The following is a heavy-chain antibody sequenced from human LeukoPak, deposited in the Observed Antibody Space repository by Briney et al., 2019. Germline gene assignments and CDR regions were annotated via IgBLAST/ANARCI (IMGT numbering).Heavy chain of an antibody. CDR3: ARAPYYGSGSLEAFDI. J-gene: IGHJ3*02. CDR2: IIPIFGTA. CDR1: GYTFTSYG. D-gene: IGHD3-10*01. V-gene: IGHV1-69*13. Sequence: GASVKVSCKASGYTFTSYGISWVRQAPGQGLEWMGGIIPIFGTANYAQKFQGRVTITADESTSTAYMELSSLRSEDTAVYYCARAPYYGSGSLEAFDIWGQGTMVTVSS.